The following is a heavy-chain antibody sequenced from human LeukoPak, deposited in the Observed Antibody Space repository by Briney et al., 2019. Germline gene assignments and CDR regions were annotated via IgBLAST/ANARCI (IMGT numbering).Heavy chain of an antibody. D-gene: IGHD2-2*01. CDR2: VDPEDGET. CDR1: GYTFTDYY. Sequence: VASVKVSCKVSGYTFTDYYMHWVQQAPGKGLEWMGLVDPEDGETIYAEKFQGRVTITADTSTDTAYMELSSLRSEDTAVYYCATSSTRRGPAKMAFDIWGQGTMVTVSS. V-gene: IGHV1-69-2*01. J-gene: IGHJ3*02. CDR3: ATSSTRRGPAKMAFDI.